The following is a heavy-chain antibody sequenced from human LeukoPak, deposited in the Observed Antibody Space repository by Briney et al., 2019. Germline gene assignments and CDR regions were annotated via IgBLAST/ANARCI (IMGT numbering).Heavy chain of an antibody. J-gene: IGHJ4*02. V-gene: IGHV1-2*02. CDR2: INPNSVGT. Sequence: ASVRVSCKASGYTFTGYFIHWVRQAPGQGLEWMGWINPNSVGTNYAQNFQGRVTMTRDTSISTAYMELSGLRSDDTAVYYCARGGDIVVRGGSWGPDWGQGTLVTVSS. CDR1: GYTFTGYF. D-gene: IGHD3-10*01. CDR3: ARGGDIVVRGGSWGPD.